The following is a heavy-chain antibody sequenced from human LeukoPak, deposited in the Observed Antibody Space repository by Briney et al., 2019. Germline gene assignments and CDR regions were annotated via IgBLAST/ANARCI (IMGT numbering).Heavy chain of an antibody. CDR3: ARVPTSYSGTYYFDS. CDR1: GFTFSSYS. D-gene: IGHD1-26*01. V-gene: IGHV3-21*01. Sequence: PGGSLRLSCVASGFTFSSYSMNWVRQAPGKGLEWVSSISGSSNYIFYADSVKGRFTISRGNAKNSLSLQMNSLRAEDTAVYYCARVPTSYSGTYYFDSWGQGTLVTVSS. J-gene: IGHJ4*02. CDR2: ISGSSNYI.